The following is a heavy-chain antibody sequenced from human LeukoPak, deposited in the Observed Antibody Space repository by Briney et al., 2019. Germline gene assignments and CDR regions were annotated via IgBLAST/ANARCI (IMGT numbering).Heavy chain of an antibody. V-gene: IGHV3-30*02. CDR3: AKDSRRYSNGWHFDY. CDR2: IRYDGGNK. CDR1: GFTFSSYD. Sequence: PGGSLRLSCAASGFTFSSYDMHWVRQAPDKGLEWVAFIRYDGGNKYYADSMEGRFIISRDNSKNTLYLQINSLRAEDTAVYYCAKDSRRYSNGWHFDYWGQGILVTVSS. J-gene: IGHJ4*02. D-gene: IGHD6-19*01.